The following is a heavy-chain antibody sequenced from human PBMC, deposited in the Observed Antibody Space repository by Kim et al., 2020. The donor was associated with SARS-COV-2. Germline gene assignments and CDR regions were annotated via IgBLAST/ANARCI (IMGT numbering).Heavy chain of an antibody. CDR2: KK. D-gene: IGHD1-26*01. V-gene: IGHV3-33*01. Sequence: KKYYADSVKGRLTNSRDNSKNILNLKMNSLRAEDTAVYYCARDRGSYYDYWGQGTLVTVSS. J-gene: IGHJ4*02. CDR3: ARDRGSYYDY.